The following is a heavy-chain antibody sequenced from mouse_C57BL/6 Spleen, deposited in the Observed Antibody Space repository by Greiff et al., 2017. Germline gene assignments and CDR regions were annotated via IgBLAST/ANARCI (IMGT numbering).Heavy chain of an antibody. Sequence: EVMLVESGGGLVKPGGSLKLSCAASGFTFSSYAMSWVRQTPEKRLEWVATISDGGSYTYYPDNVKGRFTISRDNAKNNLYLQMSHLESEDTAMYYCARAGTFYYFDYWGQGTTLTVSS. D-gene: IGHD4-1*01. CDR3: ARAGTFYYFDY. CDR2: ISDGGSYT. J-gene: IGHJ2*01. CDR1: GFTFSSYA. V-gene: IGHV5-4*03.